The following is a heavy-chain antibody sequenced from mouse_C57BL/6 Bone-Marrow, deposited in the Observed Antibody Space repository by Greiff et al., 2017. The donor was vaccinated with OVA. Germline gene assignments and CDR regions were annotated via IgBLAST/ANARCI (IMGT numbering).Heavy chain of an antibody. J-gene: IGHJ2*01. D-gene: IGHD2-1*01. V-gene: IGHV14-4*01. CDR2: IDPENGDT. CDR3: TTIGYLLGY. CDR1: GFNIKDDY. Sequence: VQLQQSGAELVRPGASVKLSCTASGFNIKDDYLHWVKQRPEQGLEWIGWIDPENGDTEYASKFQGKATITADTSSNTAYLQLSSLTSEDTAVYYCTTIGYLLGYWGQGTTLTVSS.